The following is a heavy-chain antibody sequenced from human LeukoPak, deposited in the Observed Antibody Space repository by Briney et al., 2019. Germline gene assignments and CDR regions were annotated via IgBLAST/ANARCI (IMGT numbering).Heavy chain of an antibody. CDR3: AKDLAGSGSYSFDY. J-gene: IGHJ4*02. CDR1: GFTFNSYS. Sequence: PGGSLRLSCAASGFTFNSYSMNWVRQAPGRGLEWVSAISGSGGSTYYADSVKGRFTISRDNSKNTLYLQMNSLRAEDTAVYYCAKDLAGSGSYSFDYWGQGTLVTVSS. D-gene: IGHD1-26*01. CDR2: ISGSGGST. V-gene: IGHV3-23*01.